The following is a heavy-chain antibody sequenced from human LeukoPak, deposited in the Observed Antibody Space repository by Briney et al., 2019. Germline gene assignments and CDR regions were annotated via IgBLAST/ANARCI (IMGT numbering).Heavy chain of an antibody. D-gene: IGHD4-17*01. CDR3: AREGATTRPLDY. J-gene: IGHJ4*02. Sequence: SETLCLTCSVSGDSISSYYWSWMRQPAGKGLEWIGRIYTSGSTNYSPSLKSRVTMSVDTSKNQFFLNLTSVTAADTAVYYCAREGATTRPLDYWGQGTLVTAPS. CDR1: GDSISSYY. V-gene: IGHV4-4*07. CDR2: IYTSGST.